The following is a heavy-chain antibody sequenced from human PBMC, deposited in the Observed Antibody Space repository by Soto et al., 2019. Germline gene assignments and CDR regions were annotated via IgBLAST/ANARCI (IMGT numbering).Heavy chain of an antibody. D-gene: IGHD6-6*01. Sequence: SETLSLTCAVYGGSFSGYYWSWIRQPPGKGLEWIGEINHSGSTNYNPSLKSRVTISVDTSKNQFSLKLSSVTAADTAVYYCARLGQLVRPVGYWGQGTLVTVSS. CDR3: ARLGQLVRPVGY. J-gene: IGHJ4*02. CDR1: GGSFSGYY. V-gene: IGHV4-34*01. CDR2: INHSGST.